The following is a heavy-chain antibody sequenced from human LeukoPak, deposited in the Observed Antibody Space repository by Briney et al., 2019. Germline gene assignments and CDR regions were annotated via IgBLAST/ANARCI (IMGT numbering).Heavy chain of an antibody. CDR3: ARGYYDILTGYYGVFDY. CDR1: GGSISSYY. D-gene: IGHD3-9*01. CDR2: IYYSGST. Sequence: SETLSLTCTVSGGSISSYYRSWIRQPPGKGLEWIGYIYYSGSTNYNPSLKSRVTISVDTSKNQFSLKLSSVTAADTAVYYCARGYYDILTGYYGVFDYWGQGTLVTVSS. J-gene: IGHJ4*02. V-gene: IGHV4-59*01.